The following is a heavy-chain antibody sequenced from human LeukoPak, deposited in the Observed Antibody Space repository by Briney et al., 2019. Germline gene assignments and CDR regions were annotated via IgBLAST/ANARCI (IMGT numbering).Heavy chain of an antibody. CDR3: TTGSNWDDAFDI. J-gene: IGHJ3*02. Sequence: GGSLRLSCAASGFTFSNAWMSWVRQAPGKGLEWVGRIKSKTDGGTTDYAAPVKGRFTISRDDSKNTLYLQMNSLKTEDTAVYYCTTGSNWDDAFDIWGQGTMVTVSS. D-gene: IGHD1-1*01. CDR1: GFTFSNAW. V-gene: IGHV3-15*01. CDR2: IKSKTDGGTT.